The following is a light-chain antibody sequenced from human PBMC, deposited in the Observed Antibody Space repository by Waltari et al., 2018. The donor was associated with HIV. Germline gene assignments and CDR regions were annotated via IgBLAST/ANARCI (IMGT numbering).Light chain of an antibody. Sequence: DLQMTQSPSSVSASVGDRVTITCRPSQAISTNLNWYQHKPGKAPKLLIYAASSLQGGVPSRVSDGESGIHITLTITSLQPEDFTNYYCKHSRTFGQGTKVE. J-gene: IGKJ1*01. V-gene: IGKV1-39*01. CDR2: AAS. CDR1: QAISTN. CDR3: KHSRT.